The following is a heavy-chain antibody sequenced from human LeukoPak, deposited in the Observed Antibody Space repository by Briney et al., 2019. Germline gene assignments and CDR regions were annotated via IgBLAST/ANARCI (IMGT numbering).Heavy chain of an antibody. J-gene: IGHJ4*02. V-gene: IGHV3-30*04. CDR1: GFTFSNYA. D-gene: IGHD4/OR15-4a*01. Sequence: GGSLRLSCEASGFTFSNYAMHWVRQAPGKGLEWVAFISYDGSDKYYADSVKGRFTISRDNSKITPYLQMNSLRAEDTAVYYCARRAGAYSHPYDYWGQGTLVTVSS. CDR3: ARRAGAYSHPYDY. CDR2: ISYDGSDK.